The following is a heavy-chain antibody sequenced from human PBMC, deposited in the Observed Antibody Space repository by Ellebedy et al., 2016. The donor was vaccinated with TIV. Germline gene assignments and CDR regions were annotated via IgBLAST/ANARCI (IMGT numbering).Heavy chain of an antibody. J-gene: IGHJ5*02. CDR2: ISSSSNTI. Sequence: GESLKISCAASGFTLSSYSMNWVRQAPGRGLEWVSYISSSSNTIYYPESVKGRFTISRDNAKNSLYLQMNSLRAEDTAVYYCANSFTANWFDPWGQGTLVTVSS. V-gene: IGHV3-48*01. CDR1: GFTLSSYS. CDR3: ANSFTANWFDP.